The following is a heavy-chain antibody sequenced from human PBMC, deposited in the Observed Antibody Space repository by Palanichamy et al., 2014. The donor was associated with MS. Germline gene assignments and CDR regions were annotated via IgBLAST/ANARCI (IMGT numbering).Heavy chain of an antibody. D-gene: IGHD1-1*01. J-gene: IGHJ3*02. V-gene: IGHV2-70*13. Sequence: QVTSRESGPALVKPTQTLTLTCTFSGFSLSTSGMCVNWIRQSPGKALEWLARIDWDDDKYYSTSLKTRLTISKDTSRNQVVLTMTNMDPVDTATYYCARLTTTTPHDAFDMWGQGTKVTVSS. CDR2: IDWDDDK. CDR3: ARLTTTTPHDAFDM. CDR1: GFSLSTSGMC.